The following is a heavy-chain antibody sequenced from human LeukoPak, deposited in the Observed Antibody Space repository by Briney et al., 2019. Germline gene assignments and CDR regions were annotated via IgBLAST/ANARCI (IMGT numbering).Heavy chain of an antibody. CDR1: GGSFSGYY. CDR2: INPSGRI. J-gene: IGHJ6*03. D-gene: IGHD3-22*01. CDR3: ARGRQEVSMIVVVMTAVSYYLDV. Sequence: QPSETLSLTCAVYGGSFSGYYWTWIRQAPGKGLEWIGEINPSGRISYNPSLKSRLTISVDASKNQFSLNLRSLTVADTAVYYCARGRQEVSMIVVVMTAVSYYLDVWGKGTTVTVS. V-gene: IGHV4-34*01.